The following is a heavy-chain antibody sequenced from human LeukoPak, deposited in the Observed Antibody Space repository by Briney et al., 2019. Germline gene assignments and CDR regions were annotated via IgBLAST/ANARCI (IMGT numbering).Heavy chain of an antibody. CDR3: AKSRARREGSSGSIDY. D-gene: IGHD3-22*01. CDR2: ISGSGGST. Sequence: GGSLRLSCAASGFTFSNYAMSWVRQAPGKGLEWVSAISGSGGSTYYAASVKGRFTISRDNSKNTLHLQMDSLRADDTAVYYCAKSRARREGSSGSIDYWGQGTLVTVSS. J-gene: IGHJ4*02. V-gene: IGHV3-23*01. CDR1: GFTFSNYA.